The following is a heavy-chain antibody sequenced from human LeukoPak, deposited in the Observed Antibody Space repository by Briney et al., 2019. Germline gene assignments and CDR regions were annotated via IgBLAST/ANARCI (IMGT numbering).Heavy chain of an antibody. CDR2: ISAYNGNT. Sequence: ASVKVSCKASGYTFTSYGISWVRQAPGQGLEWMGWISAYNGNTNYAQKFQGRVTMTRDTSTSTVYMELSSLRSEDTAVYYCARGAGRDIVVVTAIDDAFDIWGQGTMVTVSS. V-gene: IGHV1-18*01. D-gene: IGHD2-21*02. J-gene: IGHJ3*02. CDR3: ARGAGRDIVVVTAIDDAFDI. CDR1: GYTFTSYG.